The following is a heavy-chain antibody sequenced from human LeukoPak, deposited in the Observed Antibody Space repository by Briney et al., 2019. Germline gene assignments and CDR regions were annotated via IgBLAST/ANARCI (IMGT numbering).Heavy chain of an antibody. CDR1: GYTFTSYG. Sequence: GASVKVSCKASGYTFTSYGISWVRQAPGQGLEWMGWISAYNGNTNYAQKLQGRVTMTTDTSTSTAYMELRSLRSDDTAVYYCARLPTRYCSSTSCLNFDYWGQGTLVTVSS. D-gene: IGHD2-2*01. CDR2: ISAYNGNT. J-gene: IGHJ4*02. V-gene: IGHV1-18*01. CDR3: ARLPTRYCSSTSCLNFDY.